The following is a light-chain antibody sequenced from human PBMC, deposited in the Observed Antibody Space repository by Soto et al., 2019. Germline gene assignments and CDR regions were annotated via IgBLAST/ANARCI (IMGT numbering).Light chain of an antibody. J-gene: IGLJ1*01. CDR2: EVS. CDR1: NIGNNY. Sequence: QSALTQPPSVSAAPGQKVAISCSNIGNNYVSWYQQLPGTAPKLMIYEVSNRPSGVSNRFSGSKSGNTASLTISGLQAEDEADYYCSSYTSSSTLVFGTGTKVTVL. V-gene: IGLV2-14*01. CDR3: SSYTSSSTLV.